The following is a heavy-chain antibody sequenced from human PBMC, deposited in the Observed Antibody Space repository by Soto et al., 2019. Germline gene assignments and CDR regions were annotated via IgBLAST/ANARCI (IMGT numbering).Heavy chain of an antibody. V-gene: IGHV1-18*04. CDR2: ISAYNGNT. Sequence: ASVKVSCKASGYTFTSYGISWVRQAPGQGLEWMGWISAYNGNTNYAQKLQGRVTMTTDTSTSTAYMELRSLRSDDTAVYYCARARVRFLRQTHNDYAMDVWGQGTTVTAP. CDR3: ARARVRFLRQTHNDYAMDV. D-gene: IGHD3-3*01. J-gene: IGHJ6*02. CDR1: GYTFTSYG.